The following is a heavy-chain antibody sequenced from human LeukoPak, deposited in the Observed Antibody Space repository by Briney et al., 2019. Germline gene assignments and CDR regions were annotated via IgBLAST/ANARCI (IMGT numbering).Heavy chain of an antibody. CDR3: ARLYNDSSGFLRRFDY. D-gene: IGHD3-22*01. J-gene: IGHJ4*02. CDR2: INPNSGGT. V-gene: IGHV1-2*02. CDR1: GYTFTGYY. Sequence: ASVKVSCEASGYTFTGYYMHWVRQAPGQGLEWMGWINPNSGGTNYAQKFQGRVTMTRDTSISTAYMELSRLRSDDTAVYYCARLYNDSSGFLRRFDYWGQGTLVTVSS.